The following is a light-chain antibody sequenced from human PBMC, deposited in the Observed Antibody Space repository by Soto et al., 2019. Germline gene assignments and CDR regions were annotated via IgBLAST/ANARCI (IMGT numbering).Light chain of an antibody. V-gene: IGKV1-27*01. CDR3: QKYSVAPGT. J-gene: IGKJ3*01. CDR1: QGIGNY. CDR2: AAS. Sequence: DIQMTQSPSSLSASVGDRVTITCRACQGIGNYLAWYQQKPGKVPKPLIFAASTLQSGVPSRFRCSGSGRDFTLTISSLQPEDVATYYCQKYSVAPGTFGPGTKVDIK.